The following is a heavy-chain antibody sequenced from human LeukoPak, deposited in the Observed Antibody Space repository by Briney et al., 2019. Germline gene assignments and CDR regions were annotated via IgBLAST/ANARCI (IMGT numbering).Heavy chain of an antibody. Sequence: GGSLRLSCAASGFTFSNAWMSWVRQAPGKGLEWAGRIKSKTDGGTTDYAAPVKGRFTISRDDSKNTLYLQMNSLKTEDTAVYYCTTEGFYWGQGTLVTVSS. J-gene: IGHJ4*02. V-gene: IGHV3-15*01. CDR1: GFTFSNAW. CDR2: IKSKTDGGTT. CDR3: TTEGFY.